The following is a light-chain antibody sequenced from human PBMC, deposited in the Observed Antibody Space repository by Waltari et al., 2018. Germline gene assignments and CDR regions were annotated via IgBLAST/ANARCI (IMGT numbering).Light chain of an antibody. CDR2: GAS. Sequence: EIVLTQSQGTLSLSPGERATLSCRASQSVSRSLAWYQQKPGQAPRLLIYGASNRAAGIPDMFSGSGSGTDFSLTISRLEPEDFAVYYCQHYVRLPATFGQGTKVEIK. CDR1: QSVSRS. V-gene: IGKV3-20*01. CDR3: QHYVRLPAT. J-gene: IGKJ1*01.